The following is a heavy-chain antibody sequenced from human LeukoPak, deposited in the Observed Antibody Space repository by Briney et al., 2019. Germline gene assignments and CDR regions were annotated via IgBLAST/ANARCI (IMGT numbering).Heavy chain of an antibody. J-gene: IGHJ6*03. V-gene: IGHV1-69*13. Sequence: SVKVSCKASGGTFSSYAISWVRQAPGQGLEWMGGIIPIFGTANYTQKFQGRVTITADESTSTAYMELSSLRSEDTAVYYCARGRRDGYNKAWPYYYYYMDVWGKGTTVTISS. D-gene: IGHD5-24*01. CDR3: ARGRRDGYNKAWPYYYYYMDV. CDR1: GGTFSSYA. CDR2: IIPIFGTA.